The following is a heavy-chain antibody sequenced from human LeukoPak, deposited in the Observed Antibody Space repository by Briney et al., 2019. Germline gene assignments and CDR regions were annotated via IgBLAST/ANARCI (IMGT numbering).Heavy chain of an antibody. CDR1: GGSISSSSYY. J-gene: IGHJ5*02. Sequence: SETLSLTCTVSGGSISSSSYYWGWIRQPPGKGLEWIGEIYHSGSTNYNPSLKSRVTISVDKSKNQFSLKLSSVTAGDTAVYYCARTSRINMVLDPWGQGTLVTVSS. V-gene: IGHV4-39*07. CDR3: ARTSRINMVLDP. D-gene: IGHD3-10*01. CDR2: IYHSGST.